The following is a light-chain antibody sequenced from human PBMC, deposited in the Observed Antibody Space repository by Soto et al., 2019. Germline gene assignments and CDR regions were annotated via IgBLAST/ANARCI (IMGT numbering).Light chain of an antibody. Sequence: AIQMTQSPSSLSASVGDRVTITCRASQGIRNDLGWYQQKPGKAPTVLIFAAASLQRGVPSRFSGSGSGTDFTLTISSLQPEDFATYYCQQSYSLPYTFGQGTKVEIK. CDR2: AAA. J-gene: IGKJ2*01. CDR1: QGIRND. CDR3: QQSYSLPYT. V-gene: IGKV1-6*01.